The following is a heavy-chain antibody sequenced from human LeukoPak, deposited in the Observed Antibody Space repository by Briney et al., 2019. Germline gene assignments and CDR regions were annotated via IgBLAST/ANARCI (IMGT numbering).Heavy chain of an antibody. V-gene: IGHV3-21*01. Sequence: GGSLRLSCAASGFTFSSYSMNWVRQAPGKGLEWVSSISSSSSYIYYADSVKGRFTISRDNAKNSLYLQMNSLRAEDTAVYYCAKGGGYCSSTSCYTFDYWGQGTLVTVSS. CDR2: ISSSSSYI. CDR3: AKGGGYCSSTSCYTFDY. J-gene: IGHJ4*02. D-gene: IGHD2-2*02. CDR1: GFTFSSYS.